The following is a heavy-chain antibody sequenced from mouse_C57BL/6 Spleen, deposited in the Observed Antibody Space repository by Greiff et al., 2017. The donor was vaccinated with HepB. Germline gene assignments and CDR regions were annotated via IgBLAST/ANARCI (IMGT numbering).Heavy chain of an antibody. CDR2: ISSGSSTI. CDR1: GFTFSDYG. CDR3: ARGLGTYYAMDY. J-gene: IGHJ4*01. D-gene: IGHD4-1*01. V-gene: IGHV5-17*01. Sequence: EVHLVESGGGLVKPGGSLKLSCAASGFTFSDYGMHWVRQAPEKGLEWVAYISSGSSTIYYADTVKGRFTISRDNAKNTLFLQMTSLRSEDTAMYYCARGLGTYYAMDYWGQGTSVTVSS.